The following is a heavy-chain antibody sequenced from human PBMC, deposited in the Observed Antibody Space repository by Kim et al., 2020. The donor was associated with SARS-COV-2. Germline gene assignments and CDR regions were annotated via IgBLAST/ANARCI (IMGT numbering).Heavy chain of an antibody. CDR2: ISAYNGNT. CDR3: ATQEDYDSSGDYRSGGGFDP. Sequence: ASVKVSCKASGYTFTSYGISWLRQAPGQGLEWMGWISAYNGNTNYAQKLQGRVTRTTDTSTSTAYMEPRSLRSDDTAVYYCATQEDYDSSGDYRSGGGFDPWGQGTLVTVSS. V-gene: IGHV1-18*01. CDR1: GYTFTSYG. J-gene: IGHJ5*02. D-gene: IGHD3-22*01.